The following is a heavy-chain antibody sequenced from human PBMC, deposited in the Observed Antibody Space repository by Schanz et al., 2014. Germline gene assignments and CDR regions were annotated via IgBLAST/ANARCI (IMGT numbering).Heavy chain of an antibody. J-gene: IGHJ4*02. CDR1: GYTFTSYG. Sequence: QVQLVQSGAEVKKPGASVKVSCKASGYTFTSYGINWVRQAPGQGLEWMGWISAYNGHTDYAQKLQGRVTMTTDTSTSTSYMELTSLRFDDTAVYYCARDFSAYVGNYFDYWGQGTLVTVSS. V-gene: IGHV1-18*01. CDR2: ISAYNGHT. CDR3: ARDFSAYVGNYFDY. D-gene: IGHD5-12*01.